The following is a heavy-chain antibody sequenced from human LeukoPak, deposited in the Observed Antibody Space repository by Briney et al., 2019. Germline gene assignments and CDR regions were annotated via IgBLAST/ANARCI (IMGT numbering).Heavy chain of an antibody. D-gene: IGHD6-19*01. CDR1: GGSFSGYY. J-gene: IGHJ6*03. CDR2: INHSGST. Sequence: SETLSLTCAVYGGSFSGYYWSWIRQPPGKGLEWIGEINHSGSTNYNPSLKSRVTISVETSKNQFSLKMSSVPAADTAVYYCARDRPNSSGWYGAYYYHIDVWGSGTTVVVSS. CDR3: ARDRPNSSGWYGAYYYHIDV. V-gene: IGHV4-34*01.